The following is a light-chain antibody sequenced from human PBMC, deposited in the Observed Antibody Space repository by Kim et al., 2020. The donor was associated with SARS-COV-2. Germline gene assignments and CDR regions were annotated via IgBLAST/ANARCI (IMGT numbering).Light chain of an antibody. CDR1: KLGDKY. Sequence: SPRQTASITCSGDKLGDKYACWYQQKPDQSTVLVIYQVSKRPSGMPERFSGSNSGNTATLTFSGTQAMDEADYYCQAWDSSTACRVFGGGTQLTVL. CDR2: QVS. J-gene: IGLJ2*01. CDR3: QAWDSSTACRV. V-gene: IGLV3-1*01.